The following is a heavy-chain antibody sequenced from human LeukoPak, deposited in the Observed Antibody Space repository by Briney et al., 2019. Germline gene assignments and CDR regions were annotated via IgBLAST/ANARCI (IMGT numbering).Heavy chain of an antibody. Sequence: PGGSLRLSCAASEFTFSGYGMHWVRQAPGKGLEWVAVISYDGSNKYYADSVKGRFTISRDNSKNTLYLQMNSLRAEDTAVYYCAKEGSSGYYYYFDYWGQGTLVTVSS. J-gene: IGHJ4*02. CDR3: AKEGSSGYYYYFDY. D-gene: IGHD3-22*01. CDR2: ISYDGSNK. CDR1: EFTFSGYG. V-gene: IGHV3-30*18.